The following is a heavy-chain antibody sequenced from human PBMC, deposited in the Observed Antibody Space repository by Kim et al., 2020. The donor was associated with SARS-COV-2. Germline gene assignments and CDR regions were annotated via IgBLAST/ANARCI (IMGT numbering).Heavy chain of an antibody. CDR3: ARADYDSSGYYYAFDP. V-gene: IGHV4-61*01. D-gene: IGHD3-22*01. CDR2: IYYSGST. CDR1: GGSVSSGSYY. Sequence: SETLSLTCTVSGGSVSSGSYYWSWIRQPPGKGLEWIGYIYYSGSTNYNPSLKSRVTIAVDTSKNQFSLKLSSVTAADTAVYYCARADYDSSGYYYAFDPWGQGTLFTVSS. J-gene: IGHJ5*02.